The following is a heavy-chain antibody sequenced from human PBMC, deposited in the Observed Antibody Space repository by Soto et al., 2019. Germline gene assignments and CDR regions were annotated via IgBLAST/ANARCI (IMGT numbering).Heavy chain of an antibody. V-gene: IGHV3-33*06. Sequence: QVQLVESGGGVVHPGRSLRLSCAASGFPFSRYDMHWVRQAPGKGLEWVAVLWFDGSNEYYADSVQGRFTISRDNSKNTLYLQMDSLRAEDTAVYYCAKVLYASESFDSEEAPYGIDVWGQGTTVTVSS. CDR3: AKVLYASESFDSEEAPYGIDV. CDR2: LWFDGSNE. J-gene: IGHJ6*02. D-gene: IGHD3-10*01. CDR1: GFPFSRYD.